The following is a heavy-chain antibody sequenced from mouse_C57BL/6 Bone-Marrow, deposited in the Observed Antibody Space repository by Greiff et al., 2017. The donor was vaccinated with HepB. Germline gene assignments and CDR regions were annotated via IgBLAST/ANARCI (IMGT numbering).Heavy chain of an antibody. CDR1: GFTFSDYG. Sequence: DVMLVESGGGLVKPGGSLKLSCAASGFTFSDYGMHWVRQAPEKGLEWVAYISSGSSTIYYADTVKGRFTISRDNAKNTLFLQMTSLRSEDTAMYYCARPTLYYDYPWFAYWGQGTLVTVSA. D-gene: IGHD2-4*01. CDR2: ISSGSSTI. V-gene: IGHV5-17*01. CDR3: ARPTLYYDYPWFAY. J-gene: IGHJ3*01.